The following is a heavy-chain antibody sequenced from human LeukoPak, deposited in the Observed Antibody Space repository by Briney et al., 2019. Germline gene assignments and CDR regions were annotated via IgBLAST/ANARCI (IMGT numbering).Heavy chain of an antibody. CDR3: ASEGRLSAFFDY. D-gene: IGHD6-25*01. CDR1: GYTFTSYY. J-gene: IGHJ4*02. V-gene: IGHV1-46*01. Sequence: ASVKVSCKASGYTFTSYYMHWVRQAPGQGLEWMGIINPSGGSTSYAQKFQGRVTMTRDMSTSTVYMELSSLRSEDTAVYYCASEGRLSAFFDYWGQGTLVTVSS. CDR2: INPSGGST.